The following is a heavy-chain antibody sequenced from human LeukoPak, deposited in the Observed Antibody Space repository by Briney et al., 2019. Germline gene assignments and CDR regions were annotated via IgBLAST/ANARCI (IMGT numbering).Heavy chain of an antibody. CDR1: GYTVTSYY. CDR3: VRGYSGWYTHFDY. V-gene: IGHV1-46*01. J-gene: IGHJ4*02. Sequence: ASVKVSCKASGYTVTSYYMHWVRQAPGQGLEWMAILNPSGGSSNYAQKFQGRVTMTRDTSTSTVYMELSSLRSEDTAVYYCVRGYSGWYTHFDYWGQGTLVTVSS. D-gene: IGHD6-19*01. CDR2: LNPSGGSS.